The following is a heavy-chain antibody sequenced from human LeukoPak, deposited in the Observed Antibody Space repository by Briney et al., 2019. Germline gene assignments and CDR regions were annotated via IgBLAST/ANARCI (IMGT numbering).Heavy chain of an antibody. CDR3: ARGMIYYYGSGNSWFDP. V-gene: IGHV4-59*08. Sequence: ETPSLTCTVSGGSISSYYWSWIRQPPGKGLEWIGYIYYSGSTNYNPSLKSRVTISVDTSKNQFSLKLSSVAAADTAVYYCARGMIYYYGSGNSWFDPWGQGTLVTVSS. D-gene: IGHD3-10*01. CDR1: GGSISSYY. CDR2: IYYSGST. J-gene: IGHJ5*02.